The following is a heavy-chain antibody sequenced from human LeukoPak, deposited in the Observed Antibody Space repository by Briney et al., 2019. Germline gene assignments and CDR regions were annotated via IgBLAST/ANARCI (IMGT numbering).Heavy chain of an antibody. J-gene: IGHJ4*02. CDR3: HGYGSGDTCSNFDY. Sequence: GGSLRLSCVASGITFSSHNMKWVRQAPGKGLEWISSISSSSTYIYYADSMKGRFTISRDNAKNSLYLQMNSLTAEDTAVYYGHGYGSGDTCSNFDYWGQGTLVTVSS. CDR2: ISSSSTYI. V-gene: IGHV3-21*01. CDR1: GITFSSHN. D-gene: IGHD2-15*01.